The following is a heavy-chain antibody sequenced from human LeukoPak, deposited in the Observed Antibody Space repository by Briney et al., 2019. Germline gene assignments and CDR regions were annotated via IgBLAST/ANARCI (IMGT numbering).Heavy chain of an antibody. Sequence: PSETLSLTCTVSGGSIRSSYYYWGWIRQPPGKGLEWIGSIYDSGSTYYNPSLKSRVTISVDKSKNQFSLKLSSVTAADTAVYYCARVGPGYDFWSGYPYLDYWGQGTLVTVSS. D-gene: IGHD3-3*01. CDR3: ARVGPGYDFWSGYPYLDY. CDR1: GGSIRSSYYY. CDR2: IYDSGST. V-gene: IGHV4-39*07. J-gene: IGHJ4*02.